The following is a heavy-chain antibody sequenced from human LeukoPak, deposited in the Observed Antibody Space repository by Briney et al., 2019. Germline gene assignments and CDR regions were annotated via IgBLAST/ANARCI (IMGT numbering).Heavy chain of an antibody. J-gene: IGHJ4*02. CDR3: ARRAYDSGWRTFDL. D-gene: IGHD6-19*01. Sequence: SETLPLTCTVTGVSLSTYYWGWLRQPPGKGLEWIGYIYTGGSTDYNPSLKSRVIISEDTSKNQVSLKLSSVTAADTAVYYCARRAYDSGWRTFDLWGQGTLVTVSS. CDR1: GVSLSTYY. CDR2: IYTGGST. V-gene: IGHV4-4*09.